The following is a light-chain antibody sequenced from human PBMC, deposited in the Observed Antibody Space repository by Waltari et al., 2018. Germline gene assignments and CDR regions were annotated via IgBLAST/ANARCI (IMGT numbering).Light chain of an antibody. CDR2: QDS. V-gene: IGLV3-1*01. CDR3: QAWDSATVL. J-gene: IGLJ3*02. CDR1: NLGRKD. Sequence: ELTQPPSVSVSSGQRAHITRSAENLGRKDVCWYQQGSGQSPVLVMYQDSHRPSGIPERFSGSNSGNTATLTISGTQTMDEADYYCQAWDSATVLFGGGTKLTVL.